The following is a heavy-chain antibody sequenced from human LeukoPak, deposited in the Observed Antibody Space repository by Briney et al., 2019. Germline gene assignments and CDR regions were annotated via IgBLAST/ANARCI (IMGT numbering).Heavy chain of an antibody. CDR2: IRSKAYGGTT. CDR1: GFTFGDYA. Sequence: TGGSLRLSCTASGFTFGDYAMSWFRQAPGKGLEWVGFIRSKAYGGTTEYAASVKGRFTISRDDSKSIAYLQMNSLKTEDTAVYYCTRARIVVVTAIEVHRYYFDYWGQGTLVTVSS. V-gene: IGHV3-49*03. CDR3: TRARIVVVTAIEVHRYYFDY. J-gene: IGHJ4*02. D-gene: IGHD2-21*02.